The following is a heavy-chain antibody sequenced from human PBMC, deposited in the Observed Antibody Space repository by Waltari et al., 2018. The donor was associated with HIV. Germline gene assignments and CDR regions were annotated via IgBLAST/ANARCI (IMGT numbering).Heavy chain of an antibody. V-gene: IGHV3-7*01. CDR2: IKQDGSEK. CDR3: ARGAYCGGDCYWYYFDY. Sequence: EVQLVESGGGLVQPGGSLRLSCAASGFTFSSYWMSWVRQAPGKGLEWVANIKQDGSEKYYVDSVKGRFTISRDNAKNSLYLQMNSLRAEDTAVYYCARGAYCGGDCYWYYFDYWGQGTLVTV. D-gene: IGHD2-21*02. J-gene: IGHJ4*02. CDR1: GFTFSSYW.